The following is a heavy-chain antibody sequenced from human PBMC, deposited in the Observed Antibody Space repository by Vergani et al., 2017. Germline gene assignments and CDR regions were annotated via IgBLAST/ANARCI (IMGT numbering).Heavy chain of an antibody. CDR2: IYYSGST. V-gene: IGHV4-59*01. D-gene: IGHD5-12*01. CDR1: GGSISSYY. J-gene: IGHJ4*02. CDR3: ARVPGYSGYGYFDY. Sequence: QVQLQESGPGLVKPSETLSLPCTVSGGSISSYYWSWIRQPPGKGLEWIGYIYYSGSTNYNPSLKRRVTISVDPSKNQFSLKLSSVTAADTAVYYCARVPGYSGYGYFDYWGQGTLVTVSS.